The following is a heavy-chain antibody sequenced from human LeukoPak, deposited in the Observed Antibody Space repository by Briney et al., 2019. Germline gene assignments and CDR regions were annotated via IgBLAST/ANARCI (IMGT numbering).Heavy chain of an antibody. CDR1: GGSINNYY. CDR2: IYHTGTT. V-gene: IGHV4-59*08. J-gene: IGHJ4*02. D-gene: IGHD3-22*01. Sequence: PSETLSLTCTVSGGSINNYYWSWIRQPPGKGLKWIGYIYHTGTTNYNPSLESRVTMSVDTSKNQLSLKLTSVTATDAAVYYCARNYYDSRGYYLTYFDYWGQGTPVTVSS. CDR3: ARNYYDSRGYYLTYFDY.